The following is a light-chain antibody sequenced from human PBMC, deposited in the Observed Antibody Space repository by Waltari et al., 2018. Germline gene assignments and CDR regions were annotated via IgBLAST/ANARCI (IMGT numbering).Light chain of an antibody. CDR2: GAS. V-gene: IGKV3-20*01. Sequence: EIVFTLSPGTLSLSPGERGTLSFRASQSVIRFLAWYQQKPGQAPRLLIYGASTRPTGIPDRFSGSGSGTDFSLTISRLEPEDFVVYYCQKYDRLPATFGQGTKVEIK. CDR3: QKYDRLPAT. J-gene: IGKJ1*01. CDR1: QSVIRF.